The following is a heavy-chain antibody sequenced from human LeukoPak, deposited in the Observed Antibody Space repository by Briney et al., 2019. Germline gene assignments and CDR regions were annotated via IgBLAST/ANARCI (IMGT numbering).Heavy chain of an antibody. CDR2: INHSGST. CDR1: GGSFSGYY. CDR3: ARARHFIGWYGAFDI. Sequence: SETLSLTCAVYGGSFSGYYWSWIRQPPGKGLEWIGEINHSGSTNYNPSLKSRVTISVDTSKNQFSLKLSSVTAADTAVYYCARARHFIGWYGAFDIWGQGTMVTVSS. D-gene: IGHD6-19*01. V-gene: IGHV4-34*01. J-gene: IGHJ3*02.